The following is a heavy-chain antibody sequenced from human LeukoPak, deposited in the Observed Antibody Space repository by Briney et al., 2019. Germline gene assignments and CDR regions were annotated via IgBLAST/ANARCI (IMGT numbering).Heavy chain of an antibody. D-gene: IGHD5-12*01. CDR2: INPDSGGT. V-gene: IGHV1-2*02. CDR3: ARTSGYDFGTDFDY. Sequence: ASVKVSCKASGYTFTSYGISWVRQAHGQGLEWMGWINPDSGGTDYEQKFQGRVTMTRDTSISTAYMELSRLRSDDTAVYYCARTSGYDFGTDFDYWGQGTLVTVSS. CDR1: GYTFTSYG. J-gene: IGHJ4*02.